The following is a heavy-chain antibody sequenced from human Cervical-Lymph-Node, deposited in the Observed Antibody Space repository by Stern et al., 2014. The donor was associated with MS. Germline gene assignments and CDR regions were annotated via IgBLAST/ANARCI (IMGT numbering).Heavy chain of an antibody. CDR1: GYTFTSYW. J-gene: IGHJ4*02. CDR2: IFPGGSDI. Sequence: EVQLEESGPEVKRPGESLKISCQASGYTFTSYWIGWVRQMPGKGLEWIAIIFPGGSDIRYSPSFQGQVTISADKSSSTAYLQWNNLKASDPAIYYCARQRYFDYWGQGTLVTVSS. CDR3: ARQRYFDY. V-gene: IGHV5-51*01.